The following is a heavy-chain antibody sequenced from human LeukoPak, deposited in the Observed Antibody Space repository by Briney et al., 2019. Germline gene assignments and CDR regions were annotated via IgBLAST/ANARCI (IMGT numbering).Heavy chain of an antibody. CDR2: INSSSSYI. J-gene: IGHJ4*02. Sequence: GGSLRLSCAASGFTFSSYSMNWVRQAPGKGLEWVSSINSSSSYIYYADSVKGRFTISRDNAKNSLYLQMNSLRAEDTAVYYCARDSGKDTARVTPFDYWGEGTLVTVSS. CDR1: GFTFSSYS. D-gene: IGHD5-18*01. CDR3: ARDSGKDTARVTPFDY. V-gene: IGHV3-21*01.